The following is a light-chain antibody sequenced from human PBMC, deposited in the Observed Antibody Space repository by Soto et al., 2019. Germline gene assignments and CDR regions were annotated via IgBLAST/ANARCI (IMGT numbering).Light chain of an antibody. Sequence: IVLTQSPGTLSLSPGERATLSCRASQSVSSTYIAWYQQNPGQAPRLLIYGASSRATVIPDRFSGSGSGTDFTLTIIRLEPEDFAVYFCQQYGRSPPFTFGHGTKVEIK. CDR3: QQYGRSPPFT. CDR2: GAS. V-gene: IGKV3-20*01. CDR1: QSVSSTY. J-gene: IGKJ2*01.